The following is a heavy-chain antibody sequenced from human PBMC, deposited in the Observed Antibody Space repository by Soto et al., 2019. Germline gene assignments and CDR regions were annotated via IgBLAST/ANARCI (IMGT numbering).Heavy chain of an antibody. CDR1: GYTFTNYA. CDR2: INAGNGDT. Sequence: SVKGCGKASGYTFTNYAMNWGRQAPVQRLEWMGWINAGNGDTKYSQNFQGRVTITRDTSASTAYMELRSLRSEDTAVYYCARDPYYDFWSGSNWFDPWGQGTLVTVSS. CDR3: ARDPYYDFWSGSNWFDP. D-gene: IGHD3-3*01. J-gene: IGHJ5*02. V-gene: IGHV1-3*01.